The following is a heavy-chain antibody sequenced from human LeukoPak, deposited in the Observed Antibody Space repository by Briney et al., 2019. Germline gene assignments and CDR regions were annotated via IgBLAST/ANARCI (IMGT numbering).Heavy chain of an antibody. CDR1: GGSISSGGYS. D-gene: IGHD6-13*01. Sequence: SQTLSLTCTVSGGSISSGGYSWSWIRQHPGKGLEWIGYIYYSGSTYYNPSLKSRVTISVDTSKNQFSLKLSSVTAADTAVYYCARGVAAAGTADYWGQGTPVTVSS. CDR3: ARGVAAAGTADY. J-gene: IGHJ4*02. CDR2: IYYSGST. V-gene: IGHV4-31*03.